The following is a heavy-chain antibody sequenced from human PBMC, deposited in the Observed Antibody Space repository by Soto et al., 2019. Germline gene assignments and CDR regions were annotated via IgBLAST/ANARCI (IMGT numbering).Heavy chain of an antibody. D-gene: IGHD1-1*01. CDR3: AKSLAGLFSLGDFNY. CDR2: ISGSGTST. Sequence: PGGSLRLSCAASGFTFSSYAMNWVRQATGKGLEWVAEISGSGTSTYYAPSVKGRCIISSESSKNTLYLKMYSLRAEDTAIYYCAKSLAGLFSLGDFNYWGQGALVTVSS. V-gene: IGHV3-23*01. CDR1: GFTFSSYA. J-gene: IGHJ4*02.